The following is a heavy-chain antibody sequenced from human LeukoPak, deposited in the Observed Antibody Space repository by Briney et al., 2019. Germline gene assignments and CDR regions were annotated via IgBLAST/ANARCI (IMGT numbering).Heavy chain of an antibody. V-gene: IGHV4-39*07. Sequence: SETLSLTCTVSGGSIRSSYYYWGWIRQPPGKGLEWIGSIYDSGSTYYNPSLKSRVTISVDTSKNKFSLKLNSVTAADTAVYYCARRKGFLGTYGMDVWGQGTTVTVSS. CDR2: IYDSGST. CDR3: ARRKGFLGTYGMDV. CDR1: GGSIRSSYYY. J-gene: IGHJ6*02. D-gene: IGHD3-3*01.